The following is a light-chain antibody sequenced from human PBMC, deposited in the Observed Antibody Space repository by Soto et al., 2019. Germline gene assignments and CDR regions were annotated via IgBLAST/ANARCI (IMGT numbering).Light chain of an antibody. J-gene: IGKJ1*01. CDR3: QQYNNWSRT. CDR1: QSVSSN. CDR2: GAS. V-gene: IGKV3-15*01. Sequence: EIVMTQSPATLSVSPGERATLSCRASQSVSSNLAWYQQKPGQAPSLLIYGASTSATGIPARFSGSGSGTEFTLTISSLQSEDFAVYYCQQYNNWSRTFGQGTKVEIK.